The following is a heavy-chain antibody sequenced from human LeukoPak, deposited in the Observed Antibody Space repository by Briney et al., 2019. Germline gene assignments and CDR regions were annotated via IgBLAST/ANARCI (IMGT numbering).Heavy chain of an antibody. Sequence: PSETLSLTCTVSGGSISSGSYYWSWIRQPAGKGLEWIGSIYYTGSTYYNPSLKSRVTISVDTSKNQFSLKLSSVTAADTAVYYCATLGPVDPDYYYGMDVWGQGTTVTVSS. CDR1: GGSISSGSYY. V-gene: IGHV4-39*07. CDR2: IYYTGST. CDR3: ATLGPVDPDYYYGMDV. J-gene: IGHJ6*02. D-gene: IGHD3-16*01.